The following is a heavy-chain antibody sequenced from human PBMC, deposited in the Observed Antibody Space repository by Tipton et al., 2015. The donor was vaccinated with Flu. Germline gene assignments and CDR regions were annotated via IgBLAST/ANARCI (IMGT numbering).Heavy chain of an antibody. CDR1: GDSISSYY. Sequence: TLSLTCTVSGDSISSYYWSWIRQPAGKGLEWIGRIYTSGSTNYNASLKSRVTMSVDTSKNQFSLKLSSVTVAHTAVYYCARDYLLGDLSFFDNWGQGTLVTVSS. D-gene: IGHD3-16*02. CDR3: ARDYLLGDLSFFDN. J-gene: IGHJ4*02. CDR2: IYTSGST. V-gene: IGHV4-4*07.